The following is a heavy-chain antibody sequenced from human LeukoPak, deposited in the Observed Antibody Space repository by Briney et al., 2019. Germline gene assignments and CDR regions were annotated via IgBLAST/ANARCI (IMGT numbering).Heavy chain of an antibody. V-gene: IGHV3-21*01. CDR1: GFAFSSYG. D-gene: IGHD5-18*01. CDR2: ISSSSSYI. CDR3: ARDVITAMVTFDY. Sequence: PGRSLRLSCAASGFAFSSYGIHWVRQAPGKGLEWVSSISSSSSYIYYADSVKGRFTISRDNAKNSLYLQMNSLRAEDTAVYYCARDVITAMVTFDYWGQGTLVTVSS. J-gene: IGHJ4*02.